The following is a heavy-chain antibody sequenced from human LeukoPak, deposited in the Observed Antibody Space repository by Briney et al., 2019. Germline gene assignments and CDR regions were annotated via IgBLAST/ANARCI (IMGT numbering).Heavy chain of an antibody. Sequence: PGGSLRLSCAASGFTFSSYWMSWVRQAPGKGLEWVANIKQDGSEKYYVDSVKGRFTISRDNAKNSLYLQMNSLRAEDTAVYYCARPPLDIGHYYYYYYMDVWGKGTTVTVSS. J-gene: IGHJ6*03. CDR3: ARPPLDIGHYYYYYYMDV. V-gene: IGHV3-7*01. CDR2: IKQDGSEK. D-gene: IGHD5-12*01. CDR1: GFTFSSYW.